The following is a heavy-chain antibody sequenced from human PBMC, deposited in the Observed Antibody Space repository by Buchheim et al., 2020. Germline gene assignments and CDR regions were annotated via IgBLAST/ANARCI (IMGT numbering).Heavy chain of an antibody. V-gene: IGHV3-66*01. CDR2: IYGGVNT. CDR1: GFTVRSSD. CDR3: ARDGGSGYHSASYSYYGMDV. Sequence: EVQLVESGGGLVQPGGSLRLSCAASGFTVRSSDMSWVRQAPGKGLEWVSIIYGGVNTKYADSVNGRFTISRDKNMLYLQMNSLRAEDTAVYYCARDGGSGYHSASYSYYGMDVWGQGTT. D-gene: IGHD3-22*01. J-gene: IGHJ6*02.